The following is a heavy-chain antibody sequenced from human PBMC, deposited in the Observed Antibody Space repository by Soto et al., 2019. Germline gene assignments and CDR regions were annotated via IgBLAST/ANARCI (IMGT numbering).Heavy chain of an antibody. CDR3: ARSYRRYCSGGSCYSYYYYYMDV. CDR2: IYYSGST. D-gene: IGHD2-15*01. CDR1: GGSISSYY. Sequence: QVQLQESGPGLVKPSETLSLTCTVSGGSISSYYWSGIRQPPGKGLEWIGYIYYSGSTNYNPSLKSRVTISVDTSKNQFSLKLSSVTAADTAVYYCARSYRRYCSGGSCYSYYYYYMDVWGKGTTVTVSS. V-gene: IGHV4-59*01. J-gene: IGHJ6*03.